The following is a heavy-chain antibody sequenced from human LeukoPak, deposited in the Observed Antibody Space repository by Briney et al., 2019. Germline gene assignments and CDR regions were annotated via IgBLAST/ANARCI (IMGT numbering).Heavy chain of an antibody. D-gene: IGHD3-3*01. J-gene: IGHJ4*02. CDR1: GGTFSSYT. V-gene: IGHV1-69*13. Sequence: SVKVSFKSSGGTFSSYTISWVRQAPGQGLEWMGGSIPIFGTANYAQKFQGRVPITADESTSTAYIELSSLRSEDTAVYYCARDPYDFWSGYQYYFGYWGQGTLVTVSS. CDR3: ARDPYDFWSGYQYYFGY. CDR2: SIPIFGTA.